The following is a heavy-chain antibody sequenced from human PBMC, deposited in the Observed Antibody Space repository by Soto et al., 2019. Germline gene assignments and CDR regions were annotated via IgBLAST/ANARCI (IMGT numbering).Heavy chain of an antibody. CDR2: IYYSGST. J-gene: IGHJ6*02. D-gene: IGHD1-7*01. Sequence: PSETLSLTCTVAGGSISSYNWSWMRKPPGKGLEWIGYIYYSGSTNYNPSLKSRVTISVDTSKNQFSLKLSSVTAADTAVYYCARVITGTTIGFSDYYYGMDVWGQGTTVTVSS. V-gene: IGHV4-59*01. CDR1: GGSISSYN. CDR3: ARVITGTTIGFSDYYYGMDV.